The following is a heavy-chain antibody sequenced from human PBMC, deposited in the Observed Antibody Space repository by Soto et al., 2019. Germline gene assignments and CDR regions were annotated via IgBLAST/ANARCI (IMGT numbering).Heavy chain of an antibody. CDR2: IIPIFGTA. CDR1: GGTFSSYA. J-gene: IGHJ5*02. V-gene: IGHV1-69*01. D-gene: IGHD3-9*01. Sequence: QVQLVQSGAEVKKPGSSVKVSCKASGGTFSSYAISWVRQAPGQGLEWMGGIIPIFGTANYAQKFQGRVTITADESTSTAYMELSSLRSEDTAVYYCARDCGVLRYVDWPIGGFDPWGQGTLVTVSS. CDR3: ARDCGVLRYVDWPIGGFDP.